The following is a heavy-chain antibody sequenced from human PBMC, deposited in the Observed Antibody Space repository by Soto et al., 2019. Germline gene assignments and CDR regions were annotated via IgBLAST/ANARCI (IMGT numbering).Heavy chain of an antibody. Sequence: GGSLRLSCAASGFTFSSYAMSWVRQAPGKGLEWVSGISGSGDSTYYADSLKGRFTISRDNSKNTLYLQMNSLRAEDTAVYYCAKGVPGIAVAGTGYFQHWGQGT. CDR1: GFTFSSYA. CDR3: AKGVPGIAVAGTGYFQH. J-gene: IGHJ1*01. V-gene: IGHV3-23*01. D-gene: IGHD6-19*01. CDR2: ISGSGDST.